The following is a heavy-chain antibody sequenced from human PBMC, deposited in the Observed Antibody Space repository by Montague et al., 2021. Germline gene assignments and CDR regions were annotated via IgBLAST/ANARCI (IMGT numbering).Heavy chain of an antibody. Sequence: SETLSLTCTVSSGSIGSSTSYWGWIRQPPGKGLEWIGNIYYPGPTSFNPSLTSRVTISKDTSNSQFSLTLSSVTAADTAIYYCARMYHYARSIDPWGQGTLVTVSS. V-gene: IGHV4-39*01. CDR1: SGSIGSSTSY. D-gene: IGHD3-22*01. J-gene: IGHJ5*02. CDR2: IYYPGPT. CDR3: ARMYHYARSIDP.